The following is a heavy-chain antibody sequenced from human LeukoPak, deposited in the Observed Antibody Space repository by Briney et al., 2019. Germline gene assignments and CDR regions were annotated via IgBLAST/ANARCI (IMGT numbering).Heavy chain of an antibody. D-gene: IGHD3-10*01. CDR3: ARAPLVRGVIPPLDY. J-gene: IGHJ4*02. CDR1: GFSFSSYS. V-gene: IGHV3-48*02. CDR2: IISDSSAI. Sequence: GRSLRLSCAGSGFSFSSYSMNWVRQAPGKGLEWVSFIISDSSAIYYADSVKGRFTISRDNAENSLYLQMNSLRDEDTAVYSCARAPLVRGVIPPLDYWGQGALVSVSS.